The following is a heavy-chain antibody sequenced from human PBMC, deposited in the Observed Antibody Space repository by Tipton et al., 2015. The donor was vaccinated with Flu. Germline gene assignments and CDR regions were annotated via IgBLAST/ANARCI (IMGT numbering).Heavy chain of an antibody. CDR2: IYYSGST. V-gene: IGHV4-59*01. CDR1: GGSISSYY. Sequence: TLSLTCTVSGGSISSYYWSWIRQPPGKGLEWIGNIYYSGSTNYNPSLKSRVTISVDTSKNQFSLRLNSVTAADTAVYYCASATTVTTSGMDVWGQGTTVTVSS. D-gene: IGHD4-11*01. CDR3: ASATTVTTSGMDV. J-gene: IGHJ6*02.